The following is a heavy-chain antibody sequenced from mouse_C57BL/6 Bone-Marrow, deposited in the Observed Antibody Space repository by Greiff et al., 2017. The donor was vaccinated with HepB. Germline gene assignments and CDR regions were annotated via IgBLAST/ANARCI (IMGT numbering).Heavy chain of an antibody. CDR3: ARWGTAVVATDAMDY. CDR1: GYTFTSYW. CDR2: IDPKSGGT. J-gene: IGHJ4*01. V-gene: IGHV1-72*01. Sequence: QVQLKQPGAELVKPGASVKLSCKASGYTFTSYWMHWVKQRPGRGLEWIGRIDPKSGGTKYNEKFKSKATLTVDKPSSAAYMQLSSLTSEDSAVYDCARWGTAVVATDAMDYWGQGTSVTVSS. D-gene: IGHD1-1*01.